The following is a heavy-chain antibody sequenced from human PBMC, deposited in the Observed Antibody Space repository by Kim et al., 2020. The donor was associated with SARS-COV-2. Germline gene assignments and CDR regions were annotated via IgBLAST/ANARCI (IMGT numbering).Heavy chain of an antibody. Sequence: AKPRFTISRDNSKNTLYLQRNSLRAEHTAVYYCAKDSVRYYDSSGYYPDYWGQGTLVTVSS. D-gene: IGHD3-22*01. J-gene: IGHJ4*02. CDR3: AKDSVRYYDSSGYYPDY. V-gene: IGHV3-30*02.